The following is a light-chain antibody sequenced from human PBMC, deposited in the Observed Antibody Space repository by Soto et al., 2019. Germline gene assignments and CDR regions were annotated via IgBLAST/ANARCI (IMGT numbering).Light chain of an antibody. CDR1: QSVSNNY. V-gene: IGKV3-20*01. CDR3: QQYGSSPPT. J-gene: IGKJ1*01. CDR2: GAS. Sequence: EIVLTQSPGTLSLSPGERATLSCRASQSVSNNYLAWYQRKPGQAPWLLIYGASSRATGIPGRFSGSGSGTDFTLTITRLEPEDFAVYYCQQYGSSPPTFGQGTKVEIK.